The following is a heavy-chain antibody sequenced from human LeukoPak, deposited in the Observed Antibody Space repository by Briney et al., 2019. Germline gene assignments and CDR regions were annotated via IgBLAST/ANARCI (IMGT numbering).Heavy chain of an antibody. D-gene: IGHD2-2*01. J-gene: IGHJ5*02. Sequence: GGSPRLSCTASGFTSGFSFSNYGMHWVRQAPGKGLEWVAFIRYDGSNKYYADSVKGRFTISRDNSKNTLYLQMNSLRAEDTAMYYCAKRGMECSGSSTNCPPRGSWFDPWGQGTLVTVSS. V-gene: IGHV3-30*02. CDR2: IRYDGSNK. CDR1: GFSFSNYG. CDR3: AKRGMECSGSSTNCPPRGSWFDP.